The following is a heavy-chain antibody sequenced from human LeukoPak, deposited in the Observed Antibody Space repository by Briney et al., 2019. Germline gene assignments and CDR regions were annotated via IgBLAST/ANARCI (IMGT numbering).Heavy chain of an antibody. Sequence: PGGSLRLSCAASGFTFDDYAMHWVRQAPGKGLEWVSGISWNSGSIGYADSVKGRFTISRDNAKNSLYLQMNGLRAEDTALYYCAKSSGQYCSSTSCYTAAYFDYWGQGTLVTVSS. CDR1: GFTFDDYA. V-gene: IGHV3-9*01. CDR3: AKSSGQYCSSTSCYTAAYFDY. J-gene: IGHJ4*02. CDR2: ISWNSGSI. D-gene: IGHD2-2*02.